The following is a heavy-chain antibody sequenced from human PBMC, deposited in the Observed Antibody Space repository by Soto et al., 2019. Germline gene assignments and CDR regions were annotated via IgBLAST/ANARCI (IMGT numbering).Heavy chain of an antibody. D-gene: IGHD5-12*01. V-gene: IGHV3-23*01. CDR1: GFTFSSYA. J-gene: IGHJ4*02. CDR3: AKGGYTSPFDY. Sequence: GGSLRLSCAASGFTFSSYAMTWVRQAPGKGLEWVSTIRASGGSTYYADSVKGRFTISRDNSMNTLFLHMSSLRAEDTAIYYCAKGGYTSPFDYWGLGTLVTVSS. CDR2: IRASGGST.